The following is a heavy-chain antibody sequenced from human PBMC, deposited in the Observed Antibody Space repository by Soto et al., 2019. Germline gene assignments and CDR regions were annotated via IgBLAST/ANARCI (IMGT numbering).Heavy chain of an antibody. CDR1: GFTLSNAW. J-gene: IGHJ5*02. D-gene: IGHD6-6*01. CDR2: IKDKANGETT. CDR3: ATGLGGA. Sequence: EVQLVESGGGLVKPGGSLRLSCAASGFTLSNAWMTWVRQAPGKGLEWVGLIKDKANGETTDYTAPVKGRFTISRDDSKNMMYLQMNSLKTEDTAVYYCATGLGGAWGQGTLVTVSS. V-gene: IGHV3-15*01.